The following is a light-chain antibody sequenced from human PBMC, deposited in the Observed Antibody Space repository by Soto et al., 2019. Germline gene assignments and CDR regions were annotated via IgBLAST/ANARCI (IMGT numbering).Light chain of an antibody. J-gene: IGKJ2*01. CDR1: QSVSSSY. CDR3: HQYGSSPPYT. Sequence: EIVLTQSPGTLSLSPGERATLSCRASQSVSSSYLAWYQQKPGQAPRLLIYGASNRATGIPDRFSASGSATDFTLPISRLEPEDFAVYYCHQYGSSPPYTFGQGTKLENK. CDR2: GAS. V-gene: IGKV3-20*01.